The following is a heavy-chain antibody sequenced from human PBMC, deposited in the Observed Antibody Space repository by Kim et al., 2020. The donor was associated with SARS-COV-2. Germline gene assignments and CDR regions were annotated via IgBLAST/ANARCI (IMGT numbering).Heavy chain of an antibody. CDR2: INHSGST. D-gene: IGHD2-2*01. CDR3: ARGSYGNIVVVPAAVYYFDY. Sequence: SETLSLTCAVYGGSFSGYYWSWIRQPPGKGLEWIGEINHSGSTNYNPSLKSRVTISVDTSKNQFSLKLSSVTAADTAVYYCARGSYGNIVVVPAAVYYFDYWGDGTLVTVS. CDR1: GGSFSGYY. J-gene: IGHJ4*01. V-gene: IGHV4-34*01.